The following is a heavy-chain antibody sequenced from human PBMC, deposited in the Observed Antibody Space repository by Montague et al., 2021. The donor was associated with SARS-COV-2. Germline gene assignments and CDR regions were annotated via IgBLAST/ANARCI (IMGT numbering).Heavy chain of an antibody. D-gene: IGHD1-1*01. V-gene: IGHV4-39*01. CDR3: ARQDVQLRFDL. Sequence: SETLSLTCTVSNGSISNDIYYWGWIRQPSGKGPEWIGGSRYGGTSYYNPSLKSRVTISIDTSKNQCSLKMTAVTAADAAVYFCARQDVQLRFDLWGRGTLVTVSS. CDR2: SRYGGTS. CDR1: NGSISNDIYY. J-gene: IGHJ2*01.